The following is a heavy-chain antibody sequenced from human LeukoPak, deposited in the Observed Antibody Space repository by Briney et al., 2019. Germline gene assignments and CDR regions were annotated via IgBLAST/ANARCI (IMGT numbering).Heavy chain of an antibody. CDR1: GFTFSTYA. V-gene: IGHV3-30-3*01. Sequence: GGSLTLSCAASGFTFSTYAVHWVRLAPGKGLEWVAVISYDGSKKYYADSVKGRFTISRDNSKNTLYLQMSSLRAEDTAVYYCARELVAAAGTYNWFDPWGQGTLVTVSS. CDR2: ISYDGSKK. J-gene: IGHJ5*02. CDR3: ARELVAAAGTYNWFDP. D-gene: IGHD6-13*01.